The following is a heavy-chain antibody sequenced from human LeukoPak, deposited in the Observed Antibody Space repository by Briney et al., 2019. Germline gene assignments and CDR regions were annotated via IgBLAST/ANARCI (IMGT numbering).Heavy chain of an antibody. J-gene: IGHJ4*02. Sequence: SETLSLTCTVSGGSISDNYWSWIRQPPGKGLEWIGYAYYSGHTNYNPPLKSRVTMSLDTSKSQFSLRLSSVTAADTAVYFCARHPFATPFDYWGPGTLVTVSS. V-gene: IGHV4-59*08. CDR3: ARHPFATPFDY. CDR1: GGSISDNY. D-gene: IGHD2-15*01. CDR2: AYYSGHT.